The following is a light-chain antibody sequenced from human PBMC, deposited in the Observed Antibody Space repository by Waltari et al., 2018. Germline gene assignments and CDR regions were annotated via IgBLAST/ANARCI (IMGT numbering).Light chain of an antibody. CDR2: AAS. CDR3: QKYNGAPWT. Sequence: DIQMTQSPSSLSASVGDRVTITCRASQDINNYLAWYQQKPGKVPKLLIYAASTLQSGVPSRFSGDGSGTDFSLTIRGLQPEDVATYYCQKYNGAPWTFGQGTKVEIK. V-gene: IGKV1-27*01. J-gene: IGKJ1*01. CDR1: QDINNY.